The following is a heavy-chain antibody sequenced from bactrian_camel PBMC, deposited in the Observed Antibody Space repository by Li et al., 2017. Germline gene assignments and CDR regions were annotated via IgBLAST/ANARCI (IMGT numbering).Heavy chain of an antibody. CDR1: AATYIPSC. V-gene: IGHV3S53*01. CDR2: FDSAGST. J-gene: IGHJ4*01. CDR3: AASRRGLTTPLRAEYSY. Sequence: HVQLVESGGGSVQPGGSLRLSCAVSAATYIPSCMAWFRQTPGTEREAIAGFDSAGSTYWDDSVKGRFTISQDNAKNKAYLQMSNLKPEDSAMYYCAASRRGLTTPLRAEYSYWGQGTQVTV.